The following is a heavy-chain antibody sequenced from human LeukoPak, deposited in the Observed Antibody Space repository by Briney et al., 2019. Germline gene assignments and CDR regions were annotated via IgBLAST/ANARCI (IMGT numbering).Heavy chain of an antibody. Sequence: GGSLRLSRAASGFTFSSHSMNWVRQAPGKGLEWVSYISSSSSTIYYADSVKGRFTISSDNAKNSLYLQMNSLRAEDTAVYYCAKDIPQSGYREDPYYYYYGMDVWGQGTTVTVSS. CDR2: ISSSSSTI. CDR3: AKDIPQSGYREDPYYYYYGMDV. CDR1: GFTFSSHS. V-gene: IGHV3-48*01. D-gene: IGHD5-18*01. J-gene: IGHJ6*02.